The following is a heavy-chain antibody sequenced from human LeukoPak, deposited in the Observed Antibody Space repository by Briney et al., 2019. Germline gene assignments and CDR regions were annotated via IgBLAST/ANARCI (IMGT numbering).Heavy chain of an antibody. Sequence: GGSLRLSCAASGFTFSSYAMSWVRQAPGKELEWVSAISGSGGSTYYADSVKGRFTISRDNSKNTLYLQMNSLRAEDTAVYYCAKDLTMIVVVSVDYWGQGTLVTVSS. CDR1: GFTFSSYA. V-gene: IGHV3-23*01. D-gene: IGHD3-22*01. J-gene: IGHJ4*02. CDR3: AKDLTMIVVVSVDY. CDR2: ISGSGGST.